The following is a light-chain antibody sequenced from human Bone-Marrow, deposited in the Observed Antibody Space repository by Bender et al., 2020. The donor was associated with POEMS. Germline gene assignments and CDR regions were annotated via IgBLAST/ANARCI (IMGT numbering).Light chain of an antibody. J-gene: IGLJ1*01. CDR1: YNDIGYYDF. CDR3: ASYSSTTTPFV. CDR2: DVS. Sequence: QSLLTQPPSASGSPGQSITISCTGTYNDIGYYDFVSWYQQHPGQAPKLLIYDVSNRPSGVSDRFSGSKSGNTASLTISGLQTEDEGDYFCASYSSTTTPFVFGSGTQVTV. V-gene: IGLV2-14*03.